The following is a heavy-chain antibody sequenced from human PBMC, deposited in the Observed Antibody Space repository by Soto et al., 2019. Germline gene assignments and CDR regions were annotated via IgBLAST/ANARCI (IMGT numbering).Heavy chain of an antibody. V-gene: IGHV3-33*03. CDR1: GFSISHG. CDR3: AASPVEYCGGACFGGALYH. D-gene: IGHD2-21*02. Sequence: QVQVVESGGGVVQPGKSLRLSCTVSGFSISHGIHWVRQVPGKGLEWVAMVRFNGKDRFYPDSVKGRFTVSRDSAKSTTYLPMNGLKVEDTAVYLCAASPVEYCGGACFGGALYHWGQGTPVSVSP. J-gene: IGHJ1*01. CDR2: VRFNGKDR.